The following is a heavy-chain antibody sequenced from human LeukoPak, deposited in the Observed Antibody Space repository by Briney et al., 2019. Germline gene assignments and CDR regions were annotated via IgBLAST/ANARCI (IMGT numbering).Heavy chain of an antibody. V-gene: IGHV4-30-4*01. CDR2: IYYSGST. CDR1: GGSISSGDYY. Sequence: SETLSLTCTVSGGSISSGDYYWSWIRQPPGKGLEWIGYIYYSGSTYYNPSLKSRVTISVDTSKNQFSLKLSSVTAADTAVYYCARAPRYSSSWYHQTPFDYWGQGTLVTVSS. D-gene: IGHD6-13*01. J-gene: IGHJ4*02. CDR3: ARAPRYSSSWYHQTPFDY.